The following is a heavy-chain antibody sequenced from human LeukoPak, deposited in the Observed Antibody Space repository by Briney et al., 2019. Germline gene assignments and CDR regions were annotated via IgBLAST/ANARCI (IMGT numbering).Heavy chain of an antibody. CDR3: ARDPPFIIGTTFFDY. D-gene: IGHD1-20*01. V-gene: IGHV3-21*01. CDR1: GFIFSSYE. CDR2: ISTSSTYI. Sequence: PGGSLRLSCAASGFIFSSYEMNWARQAPGKGLEWVSSISTSSTYIYYADSVKGRFTISRDNAKNSLYLQMNSLRAEDTAVYYCARDPPFIIGTTFFDYWGQGTLVTVSS. J-gene: IGHJ4*02.